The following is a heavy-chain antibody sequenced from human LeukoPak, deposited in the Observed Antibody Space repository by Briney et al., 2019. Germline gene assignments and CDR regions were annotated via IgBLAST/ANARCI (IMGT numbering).Heavy chain of an antibody. J-gene: IGHJ5*02. D-gene: IGHD3-10*01. CDR1: GFTFSDYY. V-gene: IGHV3-11*04. CDR2: ISSSGSTI. CDR3: ARAITMVRGVIRNNWFDP. Sequence: GGSLRLSCAASGFTFSDYYMSWIRQAPGKGLEWVSYISSSGSTIYYADSVKGRFTISRDNAKNSLYLQMNSLRAEDTAVYYCARAITMVRGVIRNNWFDPWGQGTLVAVSS.